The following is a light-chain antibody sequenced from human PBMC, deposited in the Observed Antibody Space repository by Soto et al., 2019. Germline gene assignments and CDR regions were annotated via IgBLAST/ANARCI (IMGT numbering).Light chain of an antibody. J-gene: IGLJ2*01. V-gene: IGLV3-1*01. CDR2: QDS. CDR1: KLGDKY. Sequence: SYELTQPPSVSVSPGQTASITCSGDKLGDKYACWYQQKPGQSPVLVIYQDSKRPSGIPERFSGSNSGNTATLTISGTQAMDEADYYCQAWDSSPWHVVFGGGTKVTVL. CDR3: QAWDSSPWHVV.